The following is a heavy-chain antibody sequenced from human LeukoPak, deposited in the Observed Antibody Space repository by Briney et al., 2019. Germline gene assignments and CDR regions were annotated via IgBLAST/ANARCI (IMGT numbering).Heavy chain of an antibody. CDR1: GFTFSSYG. CDR2: ISYDGSNR. V-gene: IGHV3-30*03. D-gene: IGHD5-12*01. CDR3: ARDQPRNIMATIDY. J-gene: IGHJ4*02. Sequence: GGSLRLSCAVSGFTFSSYGMHWVRQAPGKGLEWVAVISYDGSNRYYADSVKGRFTISRDTSKNTLYLQMNSLRTEDTAVYFCARDQPRNIMATIDYWGQGTLVTVSS.